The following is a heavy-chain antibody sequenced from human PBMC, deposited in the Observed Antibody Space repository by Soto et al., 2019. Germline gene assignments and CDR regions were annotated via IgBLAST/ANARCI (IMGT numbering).Heavy chain of an antibody. J-gene: IGHJ4*02. CDR2: IYNSGRT. V-gene: IGHV4-30-4*01. D-gene: IGHD7-27*01. CDR1: GGSISSGDYY. CDR3: TRGPSGDKVDF. Sequence: PSETLSLTCTVSGGSISSGDYYWSWIRQPPGKGLEWIGHIYNSGRTYSNPSLMSRATISLDTSKNLFSLNLKSVTAADTAVYYCTRGPSGDKVDFWGQGLLVTVSS.